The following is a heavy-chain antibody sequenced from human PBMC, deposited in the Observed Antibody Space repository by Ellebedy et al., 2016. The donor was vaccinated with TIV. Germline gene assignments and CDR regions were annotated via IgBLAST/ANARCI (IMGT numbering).Heavy chain of an antibody. Sequence: GESLKISCAASGFTFRSYWMSWVRQAPGKGLECVANIKEDGSEINYVDSVKGRFTISRDNAKNSLFLQMNSLRADDTAVYYCTRVSVRSTAIWFDHWGRGTQVSVSS. V-gene: IGHV3-7*03. CDR1: GFTFRSYW. CDR3: TRVSVRSTAIWFDH. CDR2: IKEDGSEI. D-gene: IGHD3-10*01. J-gene: IGHJ5*02.